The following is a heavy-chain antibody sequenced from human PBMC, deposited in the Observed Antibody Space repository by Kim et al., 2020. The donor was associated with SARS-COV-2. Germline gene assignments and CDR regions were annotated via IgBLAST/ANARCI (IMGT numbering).Heavy chain of an antibody. CDR2: ISWNSGSI. Sequence: GGSLRLSCAASGFTFDDYAMHWVRQAPGKGLEWVSGISWNSGSIGYADSVKGRFTISRDNAKNSLYLQMNSLRAEDTALYYCAKDRVTLGRSMDVWGHG. J-gene: IGHJ6*02. CDR1: GFTFDDYA. CDR3: AKDRVTLGRSMDV. V-gene: IGHV3-9*01.